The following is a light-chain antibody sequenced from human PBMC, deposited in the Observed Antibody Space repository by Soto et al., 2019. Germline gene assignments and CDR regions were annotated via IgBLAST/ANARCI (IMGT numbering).Light chain of an antibody. CDR2: GAS. J-gene: IGKJ1*01. Sequence: ETVLTQSPGTLSLSPGERATLSCRASQSFSSNYLAWYQQKTGQAPRLLIYGASTRATGLPDRFSGSGSGTDFPLTISRLEREDFAVYYCQQFGRSPPSWTFGQGTKVEI. V-gene: IGKV3-20*01. CDR1: QSFSSNY. CDR3: QQFGRSPPSWT.